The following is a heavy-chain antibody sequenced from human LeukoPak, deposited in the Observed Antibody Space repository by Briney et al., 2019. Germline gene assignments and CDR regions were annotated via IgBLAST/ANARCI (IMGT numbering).Heavy chain of an antibody. V-gene: IGHV3-33*06. CDR1: GFTFSGYG. Sequence: PGRSLRLSCAASGFTFSGYGMHWVRQAPGKGLEWVAVIWYDGSNKYYADSVKGRFTISRDNSKNTLYLQMNSLRAEDTAVYYCAKDVVAAVRGYFDYWGQGTLVTVSS. J-gene: IGHJ4*02. D-gene: IGHD6-13*01. CDR2: IWYDGSNK. CDR3: AKDVVAAVRGYFDY.